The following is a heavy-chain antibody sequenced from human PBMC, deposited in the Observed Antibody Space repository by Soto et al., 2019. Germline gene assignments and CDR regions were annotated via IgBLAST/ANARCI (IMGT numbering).Heavy chain of an antibody. CDR3: ARTPRNSENWFDP. CDR2: IYHSGST. CDR1: CGSLSSGCYS. Sequence: TLPVTCSSPCGSLSSGCYSLSLFRQPPGKGLEWIGYIYHSGSTYYNPSLKSRVTISVDRSKNQFYLKLSSVTAADTALYYCARTPRNSENWFDPWGQGTLVTVSS. D-gene: IGHD6-13*01. V-gene: IGHV4-30-2*01. J-gene: IGHJ5*02.